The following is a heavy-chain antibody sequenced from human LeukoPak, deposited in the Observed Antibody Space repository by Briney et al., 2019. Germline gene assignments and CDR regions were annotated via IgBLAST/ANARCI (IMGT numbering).Heavy chain of an antibody. J-gene: IGHJ6*02. CDR3: GYSGYDYYYYGMDV. D-gene: IGHD5-12*01. Sequence: PGGSLRLSCAASGFTFRDYYMHWVRQAPGKGLEWISYISNNGDTIYYADSVKGRFTISRDNAKNSLFLQMNSLRAEDTAVYYCGYSGYDYYYYGMDVWGQGTTVTVSS. V-gene: IGHV3-11*01. CDR1: GFTFRDYY. CDR2: ISNNGDTI.